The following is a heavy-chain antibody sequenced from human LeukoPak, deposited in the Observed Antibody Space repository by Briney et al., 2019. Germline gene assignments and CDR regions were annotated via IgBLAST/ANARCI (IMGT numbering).Heavy chain of an antibody. Sequence: AESLTLTCTVSGYSISSYYMRWGSQAPGEGLEWGLGIIGSGGSTNYAASVKGRFTISRDNSRNTVYLKMNCMRAEDPAVYYCARYPSPGGLRDGFDPWGEGTLVTVSS. V-gene: IGHV3-23*01. D-gene: IGHD2-15*01. CDR2: IIGSGGST. CDR1: GYSISSYY. CDR3: ARYPSPGGLRDGFDP. J-gene: IGHJ5*02.